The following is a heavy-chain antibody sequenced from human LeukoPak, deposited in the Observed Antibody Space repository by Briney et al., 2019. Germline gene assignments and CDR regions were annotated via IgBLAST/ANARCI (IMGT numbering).Heavy chain of an antibody. CDR2: IKQDGSEK. D-gene: IGHD3-10*01. V-gene: IGHV3-7*03. CDR1: GFTFSSYW. J-gene: IGHJ6*04. CDR3: ARDIMVRGVSGMDV. Sequence: GGSLRLSCAASGFTFSSYWMSWVRQAPGKGLEWVANIKQDGSEKYYVDSVKGRFTISRDNAKNSLYLQMNSLRAEDTAVYYCARDIMVRGVSGMDVWGKGTRSPSPQ.